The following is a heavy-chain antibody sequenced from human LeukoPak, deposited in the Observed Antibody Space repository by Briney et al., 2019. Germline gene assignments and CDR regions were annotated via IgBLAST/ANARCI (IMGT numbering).Heavy chain of an antibody. J-gene: IGHJ3*01. Sequence: SETLSLTCAVYGGSFRGYYWSWIRQPPGEGVEWIGEINDSGSTNYNPSLKSRVAILLDTSKTQFSLKLNSVTAADTAVYYCARAPYLSGASWGQGTMVTVSS. CDR1: GGSFRGYY. CDR3: ARAPYLSGAS. V-gene: IGHV4-34*01. D-gene: IGHD2-15*01. CDR2: INDSGST.